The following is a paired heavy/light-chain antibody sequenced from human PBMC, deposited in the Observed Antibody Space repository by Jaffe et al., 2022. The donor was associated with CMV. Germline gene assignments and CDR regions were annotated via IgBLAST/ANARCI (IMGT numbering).Heavy chain of an antibody. CDR1: GFTFSDYY. CDR3: ARDRGGYSSSWYFRSDGASNNWFDP. V-gene: IGHV3-11*01. J-gene: IGHJ5*02. D-gene: IGHD6-13*01. CDR2: ISSSGSTI. Sequence: QVQLVESGGGLVKPGGSLRLSCAASGFTFSDYYMSWIRQAPGKGLEWVSYISSSGSTIYYADSVKGRFTISRDNAKNSLYLQMNSLRAEDTAVYYCARDRGGYSSSWYFRSDGASNNWFDPWGQGTLVTVSS.
Light chain of an antibody. Sequence: EIVLTQSPATLSLSPGERATLSCRASQSVSSYLAWYQQKPGQAPRLLIYDASNRATGIPARFSGSGSGTDFTLTISSLEPEDFAVYYCQQRSNMLTFGGGTKVEIK. CDR1: QSVSSY. CDR2: DAS. CDR3: QQRSNMLT. J-gene: IGKJ4*01. V-gene: IGKV3-11*01.